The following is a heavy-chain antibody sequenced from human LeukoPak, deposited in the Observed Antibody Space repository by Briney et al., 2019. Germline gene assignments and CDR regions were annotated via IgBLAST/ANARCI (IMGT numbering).Heavy chain of an antibody. CDR3: ARHGKLWLRPPRAVFDY. CDR1: GGSISSSSHY. Sequence: PSETLSLTCTVSGGSISSSSHYWGWIRQPPGKGLEWIGSIYYSGSTYYNPSLKSRVTISVDTSKNQFSLKLSSVTAADTAVYYCARHGKLWLRPPRAVFDYWGQGTLVTVSS. J-gene: IGHJ4*02. V-gene: IGHV4-39*01. D-gene: IGHD5-12*01. CDR2: IYYSGST.